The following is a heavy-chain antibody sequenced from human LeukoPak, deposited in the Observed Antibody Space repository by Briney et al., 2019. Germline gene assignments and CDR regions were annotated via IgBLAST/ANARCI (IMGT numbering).Heavy chain of an antibody. D-gene: IGHD4-17*01. J-gene: IGHJ4*02. Sequence: GGSLRLSCAASGFTVSSNYMSWVRQPPGKGLEWVSLIYSGGSTYYADSVKGRFTISRDNSKNTLYLQMNSLRAEDTAVYYCARDIDNGDYVVYWGQGTLVTVSS. CDR1: GFTVSSNY. CDR3: ARDIDNGDYVVY. CDR2: IYSGGST. V-gene: IGHV3-53*01.